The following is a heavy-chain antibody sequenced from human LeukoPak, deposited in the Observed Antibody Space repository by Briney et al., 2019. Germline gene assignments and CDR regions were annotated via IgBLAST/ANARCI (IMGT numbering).Heavy chain of an antibody. Sequence: VASVKVSCKASGYTFTNYAVNWLRQAPGQRLEWMGWINAGNGDTKFSQNYLARVTITRDASASTAYMELSSLTSEDTAVYFCARGLWSAHRREYYFDSWGQGTLVTVSS. CDR1: GYTFTNYA. CDR3: ARGLWSAHRREYYFDS. CDR2: INAGNGDT. D-gene: IGHD3-3*01. J-gene: IGHJ4*02. V-gene: IGHV1-3*01.